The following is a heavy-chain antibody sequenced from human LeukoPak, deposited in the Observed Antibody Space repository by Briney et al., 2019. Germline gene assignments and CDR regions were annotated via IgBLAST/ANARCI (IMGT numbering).Heavy chain of an antibody. Sequence: ASVKVSCKASGYTFTSYGISWVRQAPGQGLEWMGWISAYNGNTNYAQKLQGRVTMTTDTSTSTAYMELRSLRSDDTAVYYCAKKGCTSTRCYLNFWGPGTQVTVSS. CDR2: ISAYNGNT. V-gene: IGHV1-18*01. D-gene: IGHD2-2*01. CDR1: GYTFTSYG. J-gene: IGHJ4*02. CDR3: AKKGCTSTRCYLNF.